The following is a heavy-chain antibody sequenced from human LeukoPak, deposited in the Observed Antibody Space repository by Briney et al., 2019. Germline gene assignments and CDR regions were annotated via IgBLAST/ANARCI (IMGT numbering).Heavy chain of an antibody. J-gene: IGHJ3*02. CDR1: GFTFSSYG. V-gene: IGHV3-33*01. D-gene: IGHD6-19*01. CDR2: IWYDGSNK. Sequence: PGGSLRLSCAASGFTFSSYGMHWVRQAPGKGLEWLAVIWYDGSNKYYADSVKGRFTISRDSSKNTLYLQMNSLRAEDTAVYYCAREPGSSAKAFDIWGQGTMVTVSS. CDR3: AREPGSSAKAFDI.